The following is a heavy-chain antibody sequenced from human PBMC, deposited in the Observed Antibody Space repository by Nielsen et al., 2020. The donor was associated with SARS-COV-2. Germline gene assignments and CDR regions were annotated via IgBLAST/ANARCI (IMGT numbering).Heavy chain of an antibody. CDR1: GYTLTELS. Sequence: ASVKVSCKVSGYTLTELSMHWVRQAPGKGLEWMGGFDPEDGETIYAQKFQGRDTMTEDTSTDTAYMELSSLRSEDTAVYYCATGESDGYNGGVDYWGQGTLVTVSS. J-gene: IGHJ4*02. D-gene: IGHD5-24*01. CDR3: ATGESDGYNGGVDY. CDR2: FDPEDGET. V-gene: IGHV1-24*01.